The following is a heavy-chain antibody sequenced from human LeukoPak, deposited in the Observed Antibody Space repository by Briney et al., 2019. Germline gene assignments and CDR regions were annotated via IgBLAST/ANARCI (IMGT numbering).Heavy chain of an antibody. CDR1: GFTFSSYW. CDR2: IKQDGSEK. J-gene: IGHJ1*01. CDR3: ARAGYSSSWTEYFQH. D-gene: IGHD6-13*01. V-gene: IGHV3-7*01. Sequence: PGGSLRLSCAASGFTFSSYWMSWVRQAPGKGLEWVANIKQDGSEKYYVDSVKGRFTISRDNAKNSLYLQMNSLRAEDTAVYYCARAGYSSSWTEYFQHWGQGTLVTVSS.